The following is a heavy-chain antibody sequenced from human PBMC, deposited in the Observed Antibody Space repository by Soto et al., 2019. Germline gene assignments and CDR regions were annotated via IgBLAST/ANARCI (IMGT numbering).Heavy chain of an antibody. J-gene: IGHJ4*02. V-gene: IGHV1-8*01. CDR3: ARGLGIAAAGSAAIDY. Sequence: QVQLVQSGAEVKKPGASVKVSCKASGYTFTSYDINWVRQATGQGLEWMGWMNPNSGNTGYAQKFQGRVTMTRNTSISTAYMELSSLRAEDTAVYYCARGLGIAAAGSAAIDYWGQGTLVTVSS. D-gene: IGHD6-13*01. CDR1: GYTFTSYD. CDR2: MNPNSGNT.